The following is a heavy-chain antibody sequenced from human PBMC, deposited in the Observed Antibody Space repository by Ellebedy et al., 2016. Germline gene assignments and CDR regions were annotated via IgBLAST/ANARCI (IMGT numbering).Heavy chain of an antibody. V-gene: IGHV4-38-2*02. CDR1: GFSISSGYY. Sequence: SETLSLXCTVSGFSISSGYYWGWIRQPPGKGLEWIGSIHQGTTYYNPSLKSRVTISIDSSKNQLSLKMSSVTAADTAVYYCARGPAARIDSSWSLNWFDPWGQGTLVTVSS. CDR3: ARGPAARIDSSWSLNWFDP. J-gene: IGHJ5*02. D-gene: IGHD6-13*01. CDR2: IHQGTT.